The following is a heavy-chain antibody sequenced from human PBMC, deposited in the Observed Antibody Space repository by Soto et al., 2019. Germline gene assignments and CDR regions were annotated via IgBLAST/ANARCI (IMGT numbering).Heavy chain of an antibody. CDR3: ARSAGYCSGGSCYLGYYYCGMDV. D-gene: IGHD2-15*01. J-gene: IGHJ6*02. Sequence: QVQLQESGPGLVKPSQTLSLTCTVSGGSISSGGYYWSWIRQHPGKGLEWIGYIYYSGSTYYNPSLKSRVTISVDTSKNQFSLKLSSVAAADTAVYYCARSAGYCSGGSCYLGYYYCGMDVWGQGTTVTVSS. CDR2: IYYSGST. V-gene: IGHV4-31*03. CDR1: GGSISSGGYY.